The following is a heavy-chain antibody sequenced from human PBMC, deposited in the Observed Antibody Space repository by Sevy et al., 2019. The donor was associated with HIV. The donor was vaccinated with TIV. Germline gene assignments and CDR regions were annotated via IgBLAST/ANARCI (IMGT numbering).Heavy chain of an antibody. D-gene: IGHD3-10*01. J-gene: IGHJ6*02. CDR1: GFTFRSYG. V-gene: IGHV3-30*18. Sequence: GGSLRLSCAASGFTFRSYGIHWVRQAPGKGLERVAVISYDGSRKFYGDSVKGRFIVSRDNSENMVYLQMNSLRPEDTAVYYCVKDLRTGAYGMDVWGQGTTVTVSS. CDR3: VKDLRTGAYGMDV. CDR2: ISYDGSRK.